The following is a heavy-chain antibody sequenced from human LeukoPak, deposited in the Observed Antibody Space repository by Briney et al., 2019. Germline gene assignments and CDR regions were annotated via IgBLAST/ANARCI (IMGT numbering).Heavy chain of an antibody. D-gene: IGHD6-13*01. CDR3: ARVREIAAASFDY. CDR1: GGSISSYY. CDR2: IYYSGST. J-gene: IGHJ4*02. V-gene: IGHV4-59*01. Sequence: SETLFLTCTVSGGSISSYYWSWIRQPPGRGLEWIGYIYYSGSTSYNPSLKSRVTISVDTSKNQFSLKLSSVTAADTAVYYCARVREIAAASFDYWGQGTLVTVSS.